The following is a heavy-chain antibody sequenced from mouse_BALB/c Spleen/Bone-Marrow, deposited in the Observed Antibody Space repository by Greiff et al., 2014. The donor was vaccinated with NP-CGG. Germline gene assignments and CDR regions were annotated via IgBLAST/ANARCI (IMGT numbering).Heavy chain of an antibody. J-gene: IGHJ2*01. CDR1: GYAFTNYL. CDR2: INPGSGGT. CDR3: AIMIYYARGY. Sequence: VQLQQSGPELVRPGTSVKVSCKASGYAFTNYLMEWIKQRPGQGLEWIGVINPGSGGTNYNEKFKGKATLTADKSSSTAYMQLSSLTSDDSAVYFCAIMIYYARGYLGQGTTLTVSS. V-gene: IGHV1-54*01. D-gene: IGHD2-1*01.